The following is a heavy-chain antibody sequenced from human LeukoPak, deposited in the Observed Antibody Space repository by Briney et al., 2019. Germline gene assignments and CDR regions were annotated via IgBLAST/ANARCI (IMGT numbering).Heavy chain of an antibody. V-gene: IGHV4-59*08. D-gene: IGHD2-21*01. CDR3: ARHFVTFPHYFDY. J-gene: IGHJ4*02. Sequence: SETLSLTCTVSGGSINNYYWSWIRQPPGKGLEWLAFIYYSGSSKYNPALKRRATISVDTSESQFSLRLGSVTAADTAVYYCARHFVTFPHYFDYWGRGTLVTVSS. CDR1: GGSINNYY. CDR2: IYYSGSS.